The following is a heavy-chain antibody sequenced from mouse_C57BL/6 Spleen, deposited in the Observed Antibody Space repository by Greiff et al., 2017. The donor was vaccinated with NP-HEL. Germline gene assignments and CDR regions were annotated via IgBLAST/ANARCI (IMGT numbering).Heavy chain of an antibody. V-gene: IGHV14-4*01. D-gene: IGHD1-1*01. CDR1: GFNIKDDY. CDR2: IDPENGDT. Sequence: VQLQQSGAELVRPGASVKLSCTASGFNIKDDYMHWVKQRPEQGLEWIGWIDPENGDTEYASKFQGKATITADTSSNTAYLQLSSLTSEDTAVYYCTTGGSSGNYFDYWGQGTTLTVSS. J-gene: IGHJ2*01. CDR3: TTGGSSGNYFDY.